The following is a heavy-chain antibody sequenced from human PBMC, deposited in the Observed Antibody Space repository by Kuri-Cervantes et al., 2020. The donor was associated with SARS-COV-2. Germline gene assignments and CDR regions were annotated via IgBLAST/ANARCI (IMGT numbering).Heavy chain of an antibody. V-gene: IGHV1-2*02. CDR3: ARVPRGGYDSGVVNYYFDY. D-gene: IGHD6-19*01. CDR1: GYTFTGYY. Sequence: ASVKVSCKASGYTFTGYYMHWVRQAPGQGLEWMGWINPNSGGTNYAQKFQGRVTMTRDKSISTAYMELSRLRSDDTAVYYCARVPRGGYDSGVVNYYFDYWGQGTRGTVSS. J-gene: IGHJ4*02. CDR2: INPNSGGT.